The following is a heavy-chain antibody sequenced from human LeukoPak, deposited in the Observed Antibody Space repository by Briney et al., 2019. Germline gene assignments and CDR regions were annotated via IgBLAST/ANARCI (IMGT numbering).Heavy chain of an antibody. V-gene: IGHV3-23*01. Sequence: PGGSLRLSCAASGFPFNNYAVSWVRQAPGKGLQWVSLISGGGAGTDYADSVKGRFTISRDNSKNTLYLQMNSLRDEDTAVYYCAKDALVVVTNIYFDYWGQGTLVTVSS. CDR1: GFPFNNYA. D-gene: IGHD3-22*01. CDR3: AKDALVVVTNIYFDY. J-gene: IGHJ4*02. CDR2: ISGGGAGT.